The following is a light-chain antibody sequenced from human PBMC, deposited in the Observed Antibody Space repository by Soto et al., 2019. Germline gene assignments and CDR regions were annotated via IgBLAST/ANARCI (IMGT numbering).Light chain of an antibody. CDR1: QSISSN. CDR3: QQCFWHWT. V-gene: IGKV1-39*01. Sequence: DIQMTQSPSSLSASVGDRVTITCRASQSISSNLNWYQQKLGKAPKVLIYRASSLESGVPSRFSGSGSGTEFTLTISSLQPDDFATYYCQQCFWHWTFGQGTKVDIK. J-gene: IGKJ1*01. CDR2: RAS.